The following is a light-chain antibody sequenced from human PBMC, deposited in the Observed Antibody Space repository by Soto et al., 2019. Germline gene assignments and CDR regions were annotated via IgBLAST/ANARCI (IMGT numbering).Light chain of an antibody. CDR3: QQYSNWPYT. CDR1: QNIRGF. Sequence: DIVMTQSPFALSASVGDRVTITCRASQNIRGFLHWYQQKPGKAPKLLIYGTSNLESGVPSRFGGSGSGTEFTLTISSLQSEDFAVYYCQQYSNWPYTFGQGTKLEIK. V-gene: IGKV1-39*01. CDR2: GTS. J-gene: IGKJ2*01.